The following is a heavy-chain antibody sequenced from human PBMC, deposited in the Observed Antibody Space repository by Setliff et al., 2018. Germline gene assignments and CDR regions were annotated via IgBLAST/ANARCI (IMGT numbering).Heavy chain of an antibody. D-gene: IGHD2-2*01. J-gene: IGHJ4*02. CDR2: IWYDGNTK. Sequence: PGGSLRLSCVASGFTFKNYGMHWVRQAPGTGLEWVAVIWYDGNTKDHADSVKGRFTISRDNSKNTLYLQMDSLRVEDTAVYYCVRGEMFSTSPRADWGQGTQVTVSS. CDR3: VRGEMFSTSPRAD. CDR1: GFTFKNYG. V-gene: IGHV3-33*01.